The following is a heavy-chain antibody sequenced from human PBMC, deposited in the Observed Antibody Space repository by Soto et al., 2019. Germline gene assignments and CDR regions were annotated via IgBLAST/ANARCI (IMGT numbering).Heavy chain of an antibody. Sequence: GASVKVSCKASGYTFTGYYMHCVRQAPGQGLEWMGWINPNSGGTNYAQKFQGRVTMTRDTSISTAYMELSRLRSDDTAVYYCARDGGGYSYGSLLTWGQGTLVTVSS. CDR3: ARDGGGYSYGSLLT. CDR2: INPNSGGT. CDR1: GYTFTGYY. V-gene: IGHV1-2*02. D-gene: IGHD5-18*01. J-gene: IGHJ5*02.